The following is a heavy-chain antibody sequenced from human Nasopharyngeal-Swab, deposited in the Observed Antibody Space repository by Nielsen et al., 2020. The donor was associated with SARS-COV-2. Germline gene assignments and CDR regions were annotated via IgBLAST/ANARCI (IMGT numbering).Heavy chain of an antibody. V-gene: IGHV4-34*01. CDR1: GGSFSGYY. CDR2: INHSGST. D-gene: IGHD2-2*01. CDR3: ARLLGYCSSTSCDY. Sequence: GSLRLSCAVYGGSFSGYYWSWIRQPPGKGLEWIGEINHSGSTNYNTSLKSRLTISVDTSKNQFSLKLSSVTAADTAVYYCARLLGYCSSTSCDYWGQGTLVTVSS. J-gene: IGHJ4*02.